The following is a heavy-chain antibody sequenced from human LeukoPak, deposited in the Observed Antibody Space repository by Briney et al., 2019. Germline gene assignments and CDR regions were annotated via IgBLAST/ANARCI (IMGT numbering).Heavy chain of an antibody. J-gene: IGHJ4*02. V-gene: IGHV4-38-2*01. D-gene: IGHD1-20*01. CDR1: GYSISSGYY. CDR3: ARALSNWNDFDY. CDR2: IYHSGST. Sequence: SETLSLTCAVSGYSISSGYYWGWIRQPPGKGLEWIGSIYHSGSTYYNPSLKSRVTISVDTSKNQFPLKLSSVTAADTAVYYCARALSNWNDFDYWGQGTLVTVSS.